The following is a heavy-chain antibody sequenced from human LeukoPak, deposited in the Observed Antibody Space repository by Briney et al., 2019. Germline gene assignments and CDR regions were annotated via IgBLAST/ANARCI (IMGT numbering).Heavy chain of an antibody. V-gene: IGHV4-59*01. J-gene: IGHJ4*02. Sequence: SETLSLTCTVSGGSISSYYWSWIRQPPGKGLEWIGYIYYSGSTNYNPSLESRVTISVDTSKNQLSLKLSSVTAADTAVYYCARDQSCSGGSCYPGYYFDYWGQGTLVTVSS. CDR2: IYYSGST. D-gene: IGHD2-15*01. CDR3: ARDQSCSGGSCYPGYYFDY. CDR1: GGSISSYY.